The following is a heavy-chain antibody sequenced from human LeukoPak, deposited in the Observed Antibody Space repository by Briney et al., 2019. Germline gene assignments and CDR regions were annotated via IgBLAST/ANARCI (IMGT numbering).Heavy chain of an antibody. CDR2: IRSKANSYAT. J-gene: IGHJ4*02. CDR1: GFTFSVSA. CDR3: TRPGTMVRGG. D-gene: IGHD3-10*01. Sequence: PGGSLRLSCAASGFTFSVSAMHWVRQASGKGLEWVGRIRSKANSYATAYAASVKGRFTISRDDSKNTAYLQMNSLKTEDTAVYYCTRPGTMVRGGWGQGTLVTVSS. V-gene: IGHV3-73*01.